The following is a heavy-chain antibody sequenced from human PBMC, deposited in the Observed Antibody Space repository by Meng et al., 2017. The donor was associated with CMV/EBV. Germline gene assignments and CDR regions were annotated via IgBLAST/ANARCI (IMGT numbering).Heavy chain of an antibody. J-gene: IGHJ5*02. CDR2: IIPIFGTA. CDR1: YA. CDR3: ARTGWGLGYCSSTSCYGNWFDP. D-gene: IGHD2-2*01. Sequence: YAISWVRQAHGQGLEWMGGIIPIFGTANYEQKFQGRVTITTDESTSTAYMELSSLRSEDTAVYYCARTGWGLGYCSSTSCYGNWFDPWGQGTLVTVSS. V-gene: IGHV1-69*05.